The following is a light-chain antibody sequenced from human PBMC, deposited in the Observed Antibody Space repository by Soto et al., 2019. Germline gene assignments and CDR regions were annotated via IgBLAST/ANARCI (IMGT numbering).Light chain of an antibody. V-gene: IGKV3-11*01. CDR3: QQFSSYPLT. J-gene: IGKJ4*01. CDR2: DAY. CDR1: QSFRGL. Sequence: ELTQSPVTLSLSPGERATLSCRASQSFRGLLAWYQQKPGQAPRLLIYDAYNRATGIPPRFSGSGSGTDFTLTISSLEPEDFAVYYCQQFSSYPLTFGGGTKVDIK.